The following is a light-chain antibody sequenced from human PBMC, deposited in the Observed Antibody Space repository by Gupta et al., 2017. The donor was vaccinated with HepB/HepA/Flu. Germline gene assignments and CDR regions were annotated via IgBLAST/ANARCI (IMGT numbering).Light chain of an antibody. CDR1: SPNIGSNS. CDR3: AAWDGSLNGWV. J-gene: IGLJ3*02. Sequence: QSVLTQPPSASGTPGQRVTISCSGSSPNIGSNSANWYQQVPGTAPKLLIYTNNQRPSGVPDRFSGSKSGTSASLAISGLQSEDEADYYCAAWDGSLNGWVFGGGTKLTVL. V-gene: IGLV1-44*01. CDR2: TNN.